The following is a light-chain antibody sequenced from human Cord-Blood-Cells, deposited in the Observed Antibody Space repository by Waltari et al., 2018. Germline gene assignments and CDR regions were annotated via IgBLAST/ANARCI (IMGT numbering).Light chain of an antibody. CDR1: QRVLYSSNNKNY. CDR3: QQYYSTPYT. J-gene: IGKJ2*01. CDR2: WAS. Sequence: DIVMTQSPDSLAVSLGERATINCKSSQRVLYSSNNKNYLAWYQQKLGQPPELLIYWASTREAGVPDRFSGSGYGTDFTLTICSLQAEDVAVYYCQQYYSTPYTFGQGTKLEIK. V-gene: IGKV4-1*01.